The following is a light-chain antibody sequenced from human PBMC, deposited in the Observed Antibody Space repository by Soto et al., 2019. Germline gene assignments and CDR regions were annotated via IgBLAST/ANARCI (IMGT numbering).Light chain of an antibody. CDR3: QHYGSKC. Sequence: VLTQSPGTLSLSPGERGTLSCRTSQSINSDYLAWYQQRPGQAPRLLIYGASRRATGIPDRFSGSGSGTEFTLTINRLEPEDLAVDYCQHYGSKCFGGGTKVESK. CDR1: QSINSDY. V-gene: IGKV3-20*01. CDR2: GAS. J-gene: IGKJ4*01.